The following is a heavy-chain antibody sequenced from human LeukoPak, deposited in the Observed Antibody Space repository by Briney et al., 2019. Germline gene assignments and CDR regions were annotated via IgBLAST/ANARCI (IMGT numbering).Heavy chain of an antibody. D-gene: IGHD3-9*01. V-gene: IGHV3-21*01. J-gene: IGHJ4*02. CDR2: FSASSASI. CDR1: GFTFSTYT. Sequence: GGALRLSFAASGFTFSTYTINWGHQAPGKGLERVSSFSASSASIHYADSVRGRFTVSRDDAKNSLFLQMSSLRAEDTAVYYCARALSDMVTGYYPYLDYWGQGTLVTVSS. CDR3: ARALSDMVTGYYPYLDY.